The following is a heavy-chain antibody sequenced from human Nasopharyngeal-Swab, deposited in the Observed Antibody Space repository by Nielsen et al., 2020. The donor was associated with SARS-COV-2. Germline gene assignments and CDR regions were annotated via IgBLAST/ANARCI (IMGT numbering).Heavy chain of an antibody. CDR1: GFTSSSYS. D-gene: IGHD3-10*01. V-gene: IGHV3-21*01. Sequence: ETLSLTCAASGFTSSSYSMNWVRQAPGKGLEWVSSISSSSSYIYYADSVKGRFTISRDNAKNSLYLQMNSLRAEDTAVYYCARDHVLPDAFDIWGQGTMVTVSS. CDR3: ARDHVLPDAFDI. J-gene: IGHJ3*02. CDR2: ISSSSSYI.